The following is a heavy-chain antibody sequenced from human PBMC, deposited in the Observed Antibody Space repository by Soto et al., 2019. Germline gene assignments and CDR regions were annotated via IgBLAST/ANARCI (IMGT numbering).Heavy chain of an antibody. V-gene: IGHV1-69*13. J-gene: IGHJ4*02. CDR1: GGTFSSYA. D-gene: IGHD3-3*01. Sequence: SVKVSCKASGGTFSSYAISWVRQAPGQGLEWMGGIIPIFGTANYAQKFQGRVTITADESTSTAYMELSSLRSEDTAVYYCARGMLFGVDMRLYFDYWGQGTLVTVSS. CDR3: ARGMLFGVDMRLYFDY. CDR2: IIPIFGTA.